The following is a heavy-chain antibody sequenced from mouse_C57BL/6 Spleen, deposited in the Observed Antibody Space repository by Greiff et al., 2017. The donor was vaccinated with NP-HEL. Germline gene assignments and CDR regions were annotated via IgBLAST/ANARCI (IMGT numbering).Heavy chain of an antibody. CDR2: INPNNGGT. J-gene: IGHJ2*01. CDR3: ARERIYDGYYEYYFDY. CDR1: GYTFTDYY. V-gene: IGHV1-26*01. Sequence: EVQLQQSGPELVKPGASVKISCKASGYTFTDYYMNWVKQSHGKSLEWIGDINPNNGGTSYNQKFKGKATLTVDKSSSTAYMELRSLTSEDSAVYYCARERIYDGYYEYYFDYWGQGTTLTVSS. D-gene: IGHD2-3*01.